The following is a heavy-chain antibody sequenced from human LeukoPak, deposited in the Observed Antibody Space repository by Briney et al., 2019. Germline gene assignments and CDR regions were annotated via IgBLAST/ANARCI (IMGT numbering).Heavy chain of an antibody. CDR2: MNPNSGNT. D-gene: IGHD2-8*01. V-gene: IGHV1-8*01. J-gene: IGHJ4*02. CDR3: ARVREWWPDSLDY. Sequence: GASVKVSCKASGYTFTSYDINWVRQATGQGLEWMGWMNPNSGNTGYAQKFQGRVTMTRNTSISTAYMELSSLRSEDTAVYYCARVREWWPDSLDYWGQGTLVTVSS. CDR1: GYTFTSYD.